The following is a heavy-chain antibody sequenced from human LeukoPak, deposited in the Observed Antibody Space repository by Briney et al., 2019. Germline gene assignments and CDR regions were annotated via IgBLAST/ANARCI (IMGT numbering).Heavy chain of an antibody. Sequence: SETLSLNCAVYSVSCSGYYWSWLRKRPGKGLKWFVEINNGGTTNYNPSIKSRVTISVVKSKNQFSLKLSSVTAADTAVYYCARDPAGVDVWGKGTTVTVSS. J-gene: IGHJ6*04. V-gene: IGHV4-34*01. D-gene: IGHD3-10*01. CDR2: INNGGTT. CDR1: SVSCSGYY. CDR3: ARDPAGVDV.